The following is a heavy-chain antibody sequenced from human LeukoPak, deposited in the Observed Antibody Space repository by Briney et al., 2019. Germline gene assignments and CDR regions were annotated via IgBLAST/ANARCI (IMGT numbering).Heavy chain of an antibody. Sequence: PGGSLRLSCAASGFTFSSYAMSWVRQAPWKGLEWVSAISSSGGSTYYADSVKGRFTISRDNSKNTLYLQMNSLRAEDTAVYYCAKDPNLNIVVVPAAIRLRRYWGQGTLVTVSS. CDR1: GFTFSSYA. V-gene: IGHV3-23*01. J-gene: IGHJ4*02. CDR3: AKDPNLNIVVVPAAIRLRRY. D-gene: IGHD2-2*01. CDR2: ISSSGGST.